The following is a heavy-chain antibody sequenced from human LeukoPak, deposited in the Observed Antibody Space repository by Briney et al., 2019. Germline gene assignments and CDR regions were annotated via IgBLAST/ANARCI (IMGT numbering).Heavy chain of an antibody. CDR1: GFTFSNYS. V-gene: IGHV3-21*01. J-gene: IGHJ3*02. D-gene: IGHD3-3*01. CDR3: ARDPPQVLEWFVDAFDT. Sequence: GGSLRLSCAASGFTFSNYSMNWVRQAPGKGLEWVSSISSSSSYIYYADSVKGRFTISRDNAKNSLYLQMNSLRAEDTAVYYCARDPPQVLEWFVDAFDTRGQGTMVTVSS. CDR2: ISSSSSYI.